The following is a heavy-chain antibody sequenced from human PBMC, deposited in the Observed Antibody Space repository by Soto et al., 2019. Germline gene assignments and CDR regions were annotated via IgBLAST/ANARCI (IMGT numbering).Heavy chain of an antibody. D-gene: IGHD3-22*01. CDR2: INAGNGNT. CDR1: GYTFTSYA. CDR3: ARERGIVVVISSLDAFDI. V-gene: IGHV1-3*01. J-gene: IGHJ3*02. Sequence: SVKVSCKASGYTFTSYAMHWVRQAPGQRLEWMGWINAGNGNTKYSQKFQGRVTITRDTSASTAYMELSSLRSEDTAVYYCARERGIVVVISSLDAFDIWGQGTMVTVSS.